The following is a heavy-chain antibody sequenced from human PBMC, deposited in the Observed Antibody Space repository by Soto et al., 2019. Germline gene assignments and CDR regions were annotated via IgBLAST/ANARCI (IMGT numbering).Heavy chain of an antibody. CDR3: ARGSFSSSSSWFDP. D-gene: IGHD6-6*01. CDR1: GGSISSGDYY. J-gene: IGHJ5*02. V-gene: IGHV4-31*03. Sequence: SETLSLTCSVSGGSISSGDYYWTWIRQHPGKGLEWIGYIYYSGNTYYNPSLQSRVSISLDTSKNQFFLNLYSVTAADTAMYYCARGSFSSSSSWFDPWGQGTLVTVSS. CDR2: IYYSGNT.